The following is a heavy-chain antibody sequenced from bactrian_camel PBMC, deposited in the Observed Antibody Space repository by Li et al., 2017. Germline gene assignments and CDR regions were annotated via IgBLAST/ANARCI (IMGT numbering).Heavy chain of an antibody. Sequence: HVQLVESGGGSVQTGGSLRLSCAVSVSSANDYCLGWFRQASGKEREWVGSLDSDGRINYADSVKGRFTISSDTARATVYLQMNSLKPEDTAVYYCSAGRLYTYACFRPGFNHWGQGTQVTVS. CDR1: VSSANDYC. CDR3: SAGRLYTYACFRPGFNH. J-gene: IGHJ4*01. D-gene: IGHD1*01. CDR2: LDSDGRI. V-gene: IGHV3S9*01.